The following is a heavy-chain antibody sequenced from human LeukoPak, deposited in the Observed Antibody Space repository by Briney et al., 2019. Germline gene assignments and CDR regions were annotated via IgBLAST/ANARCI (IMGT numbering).Heavy chain of an antibody. D-gene: IGHD1-26*01. CDR2: IYPGDSDT. J-gene: IGHJ4*02. CDR1: GYSFTSYW. Sequence: GESLKISCKGSGYSFTSYWIGWVRQMPGKGLEWMGIIYPGDSDTRYSPSFQGQVTISADKSISTAYLQWSSLKASDTAMYYCASQGQIVGADDYYFDYWGQRTLVTVSS. CDR3: ASQGQIVGADDYYFDY. V-gene: IGHV5-51*01.